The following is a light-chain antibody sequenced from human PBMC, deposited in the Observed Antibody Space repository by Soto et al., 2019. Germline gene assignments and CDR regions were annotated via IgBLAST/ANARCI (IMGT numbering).Light chain of an antibody. CDR2: WAS. CDR1: QSVLYSSNNKNY. V-gene: IGKV4-1*01. J-gene: IGKJ1*01. CDR3: QQYYSTPSWT. Sequence: DIVMTQSPDSLAVSLGERATINCKSSQSVLYSSNNKNYLAWYQQKPGQPPKLLIYWASTRESGVPDRFSGSGSGTDFTLTMSSLQADDVAVYYCQQYYSTPSWTFGQGTKVEIK.